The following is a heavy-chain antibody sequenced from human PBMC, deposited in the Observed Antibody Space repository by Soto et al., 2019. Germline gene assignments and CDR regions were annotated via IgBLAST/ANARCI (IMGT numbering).Heavy chain of an antibody. CDR1: GGSISSGGYY. V-gene: IGHV4-31*03. CDR2: IYYSGST. CDR3: ARTQRTLGYCSSTSCPGLNWFDP. Sequence: SETLSLTCTVSGGSISSGGYYWSWIRQHPGKGLEWIGYIYYSGSTYCNPSLKSRVTISVDTSKNQFSLKLSSVTAADTAVYYCARTQRTLGYCSSTSCPGLNWFDPWGQGTLVTVS. D-gene: IGHD2-2*01. J-gene: IGHJ5*02.